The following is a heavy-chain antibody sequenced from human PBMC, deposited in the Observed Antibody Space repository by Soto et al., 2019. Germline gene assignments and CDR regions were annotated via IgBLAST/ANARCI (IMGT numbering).Heavy chain of an antibody. D-gene: IGHD2-15*01. V-gene: IGHV1-69*01. Sequence: QVQLVQSGAEVKKPGSSVKVSCKASGGTFSSYAISWVRQAPGQGLEWMGGIIPIFGTANYAQKFQGRVTITADESTSTAYMELSSRRSEDTAGYYCARSPGGIVVLVAATHAFDIWGQGTMVTVSS. CDR2: IIPIFGTA. J-gene: IGHJ3*02. CDR3: ARSPGGIVVLVAATHAFDI. CDR1: GGTFSSYA.